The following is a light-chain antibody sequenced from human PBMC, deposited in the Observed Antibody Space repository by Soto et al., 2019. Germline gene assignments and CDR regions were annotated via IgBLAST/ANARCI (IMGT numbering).Light chain of an antibody. CDR2: DAS. J-gene: IGKJ5*01. CDR1: QSVSSY. CDR3: QQRRNWPIT. Sequence: EIVLTQSPSTLSLSPEERATLSCRASQSVSSYLAWYEQKPGQAPRLLIYDASNSATGIPARFSGSGSGTDFPLTFSSLGPEDFAVYYCQQRRNWPITFGQGTRLEI. V-gene: IGKV3-11*01.